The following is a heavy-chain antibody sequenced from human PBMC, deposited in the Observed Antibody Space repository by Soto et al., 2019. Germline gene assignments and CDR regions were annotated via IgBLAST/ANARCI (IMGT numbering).Heavy chain of an antibody. J-gene: IGHJ4*02. D-gene: IGHD6-19*01. CDR1: GFTFISYS. Sequence: EVQLVESGGGLVQPGGSLRLSCAASGFTFISYSMNWVRQAPGKGLEWVSDISSSSSTIYYADSVKGGFTISRDNAKNSLYLQMNSLRAEDTAVYYCAISGWLQPFDYWGQGTLVTVSS. V-gene: IGHV3-48*01. CDR2: ISSSSSTI. CDR3: AISGWLQPFDY.